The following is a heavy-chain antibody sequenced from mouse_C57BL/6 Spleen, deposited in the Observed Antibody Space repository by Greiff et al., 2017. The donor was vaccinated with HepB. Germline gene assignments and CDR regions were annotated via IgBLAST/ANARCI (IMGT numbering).Heavy chain of an antibody. V-gene: IGHV14-1*01. CDR3: TTRLLPNYFDY. CDR1: GFNIKDYY. Sequence: VQLQQSVAELVWLGASVKLSCTASGFNIKDYYMHWVKQRPEQGLEWIGRIDPEDCDTEYAPKYQCKATMTADTSSITAYLQLSSLTSEDTAVYYCTTRLLPNYFDYWGQGTTLTVSS. J-gene: IGHJ2*01. D-gene: IGHD2-10*01. CDR2: IDPEDCDT.